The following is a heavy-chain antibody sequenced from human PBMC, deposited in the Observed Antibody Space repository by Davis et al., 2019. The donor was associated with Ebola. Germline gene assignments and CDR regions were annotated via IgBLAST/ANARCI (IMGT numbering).Heavy chain of an antibody. CDR3: AAWVIGYCTTYSCYTSYNWFDP. J-gene: IGHJ5*02. CDR2: IVIGSGHT. CDR1: GFTFSSSS. Sequence: SVKVSCKASGFTFSSSSLQWVRQARGQRLEWIGWIVIGSGHTNYAQKFQERVTITRDMSTNTVYMELNSLRSEDTAVYYCAAWVIGYCTTYSCYTSYNWFDPWGQGSLVTVSS. D-gene: IGHD2-2*01. V-gene: IGHV1-58*01.